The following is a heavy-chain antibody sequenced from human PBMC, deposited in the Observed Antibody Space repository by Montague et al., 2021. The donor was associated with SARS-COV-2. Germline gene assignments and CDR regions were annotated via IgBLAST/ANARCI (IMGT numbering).Heavy chain of an antibody. D-gene: IGHD6-13*01. J-gene: IGHJ5*02. CDR3: ARAGYSSSWYGARNWFDP. Sequence: SETLSLTCAVHGGSFSGYYWSWIRQPPGKGLEWIGEINHSGSTNYNPSLKSRVTISVDTSKNQFSLKLSSVTAADTAVYYCARAGYSSSWYGARNWFDPWGQGTLVTVSS. CDR2: INHSGST. V-gene: IGHV4-34*01. CDR1: GGSFSGYY.